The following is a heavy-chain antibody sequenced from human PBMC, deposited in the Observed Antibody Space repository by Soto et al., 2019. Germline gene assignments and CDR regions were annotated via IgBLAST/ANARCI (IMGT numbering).Heavy chain of an antibody. Sequence: QVQLQQWGAGLLKPSETLSLTCAVYGGSFSGYYWSWIRQPPGKGLEWIGEINHSGSTNYNPSLKSRVTISVKTSKNQFSLKLSSVTAADTAVYYCARGRSSPRYCSSTSCHNFDYWGQGTLVTVSS. V-gene: IGHV4-34*01. CDR2: INHSGST. CDR1: GGSFSGYY. CDR3: ARGRSSPRYCSSTSCHNFDY. J-gene: IGHJ4*02. D-gene: IGHD2-2*02.